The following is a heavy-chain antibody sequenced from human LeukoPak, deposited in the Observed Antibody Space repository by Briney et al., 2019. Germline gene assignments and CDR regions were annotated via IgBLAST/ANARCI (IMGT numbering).Heavy chain of an antibody. CDR3: AKGPRGSSGCQIDY. J-gene: IGHJ4*02. CDR1: GFTFSSYA. V-gene: IGHV3-23*01. CDR2: ISGSGGST. Sequence: GGSLRLSCAASGFTFSSYAMSWVRQAPGKGLEWVSAISGSGGSTYYADSVKGRFTISRDNSRNTLYLQMNSLRAEDTAVYYCAKGPRGSSGCQIDYWGQGTLVTVSS. D-gene: IGHD3-22*01.